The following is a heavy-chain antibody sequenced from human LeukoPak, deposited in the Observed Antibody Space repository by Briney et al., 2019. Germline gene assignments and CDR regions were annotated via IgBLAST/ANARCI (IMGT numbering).Heavy chain of an antibody. V-gene: IGHV6-1*01. CDR1: GDSVSSNSAA. J-gene: IGHJ6*02. D-gene: IGHD5-18*01. CDR2: TYYRSKWYN. CDR3: ARGGYGLPLKPQDYYYGMDV. Sequence: SQTLSLTCAISGDSVSSNSAAWNWIRQSPSRGLEWLGRTYYRSKWYNDYAVSVKSRITINPDTSKNQFSLQLNSVTPEDTAVYYCARGGYGLPLKPQDYYYGMDVWGQGTTVTVSS.